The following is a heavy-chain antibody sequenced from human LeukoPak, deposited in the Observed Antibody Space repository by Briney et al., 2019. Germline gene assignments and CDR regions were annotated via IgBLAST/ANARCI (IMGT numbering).Heavy chain of an antibody. Sequence: GASAKVSCKASGYTFTGYYMHWVRQAPGQGLEWMGRINPNSGGTNYAQKFQGRVTMTRDTSISTAYMELSRLRSDDTAVYYCARAPYYYDSSGSLGAFDIWGQGTMVTVSS. CDR1: GYTFTGYY. J-gene: IGHJ3*02. CDR2: INPNSGGT. CDR3: ARAPYYYDSSGSLGAFDI. V-gene: IGHV1-2*06. D-gene: IGHD3-22*01.